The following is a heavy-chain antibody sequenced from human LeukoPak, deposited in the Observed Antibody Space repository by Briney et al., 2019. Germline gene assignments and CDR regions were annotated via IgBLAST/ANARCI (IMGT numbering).Heavy chain of an antibody. V-gene: IGHV4-34*01. CDR1: GGSFSGYY. D-gene: IGHD2-21*02. CDR2: FSHSGST. Sequence: PSETLSLTCAVYGGSFSGYYWSWIRQPPGKGLEWIGEFSHSGSTNYNPSLESRVTISVDTSKNQFSLKLSSVTAADTAVYYCARAVVVTAGSYYYYYYMDVWGKGTTVTVSS. J-gene: IGHJ6*03. CDR3: ARAVVVTAGSYYYYYYMDV.